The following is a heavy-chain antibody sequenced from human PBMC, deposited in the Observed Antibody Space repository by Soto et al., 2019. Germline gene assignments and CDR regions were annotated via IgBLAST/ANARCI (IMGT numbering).Heavy chain of an antibody. D-gene: IGHD3-22*01. CDR2: IDPSDSQT. CDR3: ARQIYDSDTGPNFQYYFDS. Sequence: GESLKISCKGSGYSFAGYWITWVRQRPGKGLEWMGRIDPSDSQTYYSPSFRGHVTISVTKSITTVFLQWSSLRASDTAMYYCARQIYDSDTGPNFQYYFDSWGQGTPVTVSS. CDR1: GYSFAGYW. J-gene: IGHJ4*02. V-gene: IGHV5-10-1*01.